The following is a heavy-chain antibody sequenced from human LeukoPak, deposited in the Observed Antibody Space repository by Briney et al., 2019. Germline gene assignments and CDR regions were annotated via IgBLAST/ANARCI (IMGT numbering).Heavy chain of an antibody. CDR2: INPNSGGT. J-gene: IGHJ3*02. CDR3: ARVFIATFDYDILTGYYPRDAFGI. CDR1: GYTFTGYY. Sequence: EASVKVSCTASGYTFTGYYMHWVRQAPGQGLEWMGWINPNSGGTNYAQKFQGRVTMTKDTSISTAYMELSRLRSDDTAVYYCARVFIATFDYDILTGYYPRDAFGIWGQGTMVTVPS. D-gene: IGHD3-9*01. V-gene: IGHV1-2*02.